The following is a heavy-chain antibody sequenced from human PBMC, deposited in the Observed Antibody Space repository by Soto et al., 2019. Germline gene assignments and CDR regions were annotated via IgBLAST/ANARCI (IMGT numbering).Heavy chain of an antibody. Sequence: ASVKGSCEASGYTFTNDGIIWVRQAPGQGLEWMGWISAYNGNTNNAQKLQGRVTMTTDTSTSTAYMELRSLRSDDTAVYYCARDQRFLEWSRRDTFDIWGQGTMVTVSS. J-gene: IGHJ3*02. D-gene: IGHD3-3*01. V-gene: IGHV1-18*01. CDR2: ISAYNGNT. CDR3: ARDQRFLEWSRRDTFDI. CDR1: GYTFTNDG.